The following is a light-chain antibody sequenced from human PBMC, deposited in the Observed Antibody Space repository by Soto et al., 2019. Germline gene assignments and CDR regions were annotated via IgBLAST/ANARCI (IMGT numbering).Light chain of an antibody. J-gene: IGKJ4*01. V-gene: IGKV4-1*01. CDR3: QKYNSAPLT. CDR2: WAS. CDR1: QSVSTNNKNY. Sequence: DIVMTQSPDSLAVSLGERATINCKSSQSVSTNNKNYLTWYQLKPGQPPRLLVFWASTRESGVPDRFTGSGSGTDFSLTISSLQAEDVAVYYCQKYNSAPLTFGGGTKVEI.